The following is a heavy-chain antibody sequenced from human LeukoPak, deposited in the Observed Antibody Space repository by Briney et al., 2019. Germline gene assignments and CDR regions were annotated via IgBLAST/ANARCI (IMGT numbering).Heavy chain of an antibody. V-gene: IGHV4-61*02. CDR2: IYPSGST. CDR3: ARVRYFDYNWFDP. Sequence: SETLSLTCTVSGGSINSAGYYWSWIRQPAGKKLEYIGRIYPSGSTNYNPSLKSRVTLSVDTSKNQFSLNLNSVTAADTAVYYCARVRYFDYNWFDPWGQGILVTVSS. CDR1: GGSINSAGYY. D-gene: IGHD3-9*01. J-gene: IGHJ5*02.